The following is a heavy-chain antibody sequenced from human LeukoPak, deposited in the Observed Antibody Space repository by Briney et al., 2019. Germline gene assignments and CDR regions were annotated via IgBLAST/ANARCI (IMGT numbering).Heavy chain of an antibody. V-gene: IGHV4-59*12. CDR3: ARDPPGGFDP. CDR1: GGSISSYY. Sequence: PSETLSLTCTVSGGSISSYYWSWIRQPPGKGLEWIGYIYYSGSTNYNPSLKSRVAISVDTSKNQFSLKLSSVTAADTAVYYCARDPPGGFDPWGQGTLVTVSS. D-gene: IGHD7-27*01. CDR2: IYYSGST. J-gene: IGHJ5*02.